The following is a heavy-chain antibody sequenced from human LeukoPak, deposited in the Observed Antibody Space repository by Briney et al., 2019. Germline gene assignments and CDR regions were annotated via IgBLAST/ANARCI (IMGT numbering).Heavy chain of an antibody. Sequence: GGSLRLSCAASGFTFSTYSMNWVRQAPGKGLEWVSYISYSSSTIYYADSVKGRFTISRDNAMNSLYLQMNSLRAEDTAVYYCARVQLWSYYYYYYMDVWGKGTTVTVSS. D-gene: IGHD5-18*01. J-gene: IGHJ6*03. CDR2: ISYSSSTI. CDR3: ARVQLWSYYYYYYMDV. V-gene: IGHV3-48*01. CDR1: GFTFSTYS.